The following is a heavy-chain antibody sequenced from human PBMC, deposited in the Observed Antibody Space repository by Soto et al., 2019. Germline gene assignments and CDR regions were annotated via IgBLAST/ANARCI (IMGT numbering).Heavy chain of an antibody. Sequence: QAQEVQSGAEVRRPGSSVKLSCKASEGTFSSYAIAWMRQAPGQGLEWMGGIIPYYNTLNYAQKFQNRVTITADDSTNTPYLGLTSPRSDDTAVYFCASGASRWYPYFVDSWAQGPLVTLS. CDR1: EGTFSSYA. J-gene: IGHJ4*02. CDR3: ASGASRWYPYFVDS. CDR2: IIPYYNTL. V-gene: IGHV1-69*01. D-gene: IGHD6-13*01.